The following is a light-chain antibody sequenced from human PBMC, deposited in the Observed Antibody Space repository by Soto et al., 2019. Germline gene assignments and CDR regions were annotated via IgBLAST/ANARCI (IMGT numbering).Light chain of an antibody. Sequence: QSALTQPRSVSGSPGQSVTISCTGTSSYVGGYNYVSWYQQHPGKAPKLMIYDVSKRPSGVPDRFSGSKSGNTASLTISGLQAEDEADYYCCSYAGSSPYVFGTGTKVTV. CDR3: CSYAGSSPYV. V-gene: IGLV2-11*01. CDR2: DVS. CDR1: SSYVGGYNY. J-gene: IGLJ1*01.